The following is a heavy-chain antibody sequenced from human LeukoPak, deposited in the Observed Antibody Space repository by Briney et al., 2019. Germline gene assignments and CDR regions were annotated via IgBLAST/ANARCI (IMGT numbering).Heavy chain of an antibody. CDR2: ISAYNGYT. CDR3: ARDTAAAGLFDY. J-gene: IGHJ4*02. V-gene: IGHV1-18*01. CDR1: GYTFASYG. D-gene: IGHD6-13*01. Sequence: ASVKVSCKASGYTFASYGISWVRQAPGQGLEWMGWISAYNGYTNYAQMLRGRVTMTTDTSTSTAYMDLRSLRSDDTAVYYCARDTAAAGLFDYWGQGTLVTVSS.